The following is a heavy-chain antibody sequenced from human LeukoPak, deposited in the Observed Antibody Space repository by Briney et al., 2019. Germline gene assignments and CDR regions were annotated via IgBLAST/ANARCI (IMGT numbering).Heavy chain of an antibody. CDR3: LDGRGAPGGY. CDR1: GFTFGKFW. J-gene: IGHJ4*02. V-gene: IGHV3-74*01. Sequence: GGSLRLSCAASGFTFGKFWMHWARQTPGKGLAWLARINCDGSGTSYADSVKGRFTISRDNAKIPLFLQMNSLRAEDTAVYYCLDGRGAPGGYWGQGTLVTVSS. D-gene: IGHD1-1*01. CDR2: INCDGSGT.